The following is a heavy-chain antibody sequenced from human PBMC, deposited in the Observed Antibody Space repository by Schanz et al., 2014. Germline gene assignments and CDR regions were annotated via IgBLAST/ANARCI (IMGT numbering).Heavy chain of an antibody. CDR1: GFTVSSNY. CDR3: ARFLARYQYYGVDV. V-gene: IGHV3-66*01. J-gene: IGHJ6*02. Sequence: EVQLLESGGGVVQPGRSLRLSCAASGFTVSSNYMSWVRQAPGKGLEWVSVIYSGGSTSYADSVKGRFSISRDNGETSVYLQINSLRVEDTAVYYCARFLARYQYYGVDVWGQGTTVIVSS. D-gene: IGHD3-3*01. CDR2: IYSGGST.